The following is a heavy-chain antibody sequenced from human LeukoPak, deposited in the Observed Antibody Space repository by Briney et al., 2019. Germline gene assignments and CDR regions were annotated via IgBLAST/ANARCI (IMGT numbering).Heavy chain of an antibody. CDR3: AGDVSGFDP. CDR1: GGSITSSSYY. D-gene: IGHD3-16*02. Sequence: PSETLSLTCTVSGGSITSSSYYWGWIRQPPGKGLEWIGSIYYSGSTYYNPSLKSRVTISVDTSKNQFSLKLSSVTAADTAVYYCAGDVSGFDPWGQGTLVTVSS. J-gene: IGHJ5*02. V-gene: IGHV4-39*07. CDR2: IYYSGST.